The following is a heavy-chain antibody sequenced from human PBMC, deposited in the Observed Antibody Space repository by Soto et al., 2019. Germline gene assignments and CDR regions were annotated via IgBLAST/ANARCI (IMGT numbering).Heavy chain of an antibody. CDR1: GFSLSRSGVG. J-gene: IGHJ3*02. V-gene: IGHV2-5*02. CDR3: AHRSGYVRAFDI. CDR2: IYWDDDK. Sequence: QITLKESGPTLVKPTQTLTLTCTISGFSLSRSGVGVGWIRQHPGKAPECLALIYWDDDKRYSPSLNRRLTITKDTSKDQVVLTMTNVDPVDTATYYCAHRSGYVRAFDIWGQGTMVTVSS. D-gene: IGHD5-12*01.